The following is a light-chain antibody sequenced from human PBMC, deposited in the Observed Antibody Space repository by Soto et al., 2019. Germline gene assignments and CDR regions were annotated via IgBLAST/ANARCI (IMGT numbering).Light chain of an antibody. CDR2: GAT. CDR1: QGISNY. CDR3: QKYNSDPLT. V-gene: IGKV1-27*01. Sequence: IQMTQFPSALSASVGDRVTITCRASQGISNYLAWYQQKPGKAPQLLIYGATTLQSGVPSRFSGSGSGTDFTLTIASLQPEDVATYYCQKYNSDPLTFGGGTKVDIK. J-gene: IGKJ4*01.